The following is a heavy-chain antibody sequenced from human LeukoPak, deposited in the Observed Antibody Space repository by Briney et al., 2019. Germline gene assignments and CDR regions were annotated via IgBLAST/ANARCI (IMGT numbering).Heavy chain of an antibody. V-gene: IGHV3-53*01. CDR1: GFTVSSNY. D-gene: IGHD2-8*02. Sequence: GGSLRLSCAASGFTVSSNYMNWVRQAPGKGLEWVSVSYSGGSTYYEDSVKGRFTVSSDVSKNTLYLQMNNLRGEDTAVYYCASRHCSGENCYAGPLDFWGQGIQVTVSS. CDR2: SYSGGST. CDR3: ASRHCSGENCYAGPLDF. J-gene: IGHJ4*02.